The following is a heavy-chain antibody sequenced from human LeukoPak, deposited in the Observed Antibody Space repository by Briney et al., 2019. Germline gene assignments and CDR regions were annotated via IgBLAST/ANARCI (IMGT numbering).Heavy chain of an antibody. J-gene: IGHJ3*02. Sequence: NPGGSLRLSCGASGFTFSTYGMNWVRQAPGKGLEWVSSISDSSSYIYYADSVKGRFTISRDNAKNSLYLQMNSLRAEDTAVYYCARADSPDFWSGYYPFPDAFDIWGQGTMVTVSS. CDR3: ARADSPDFWSGYYPFPDAFDI. CDR1: GFTFSTYG. V-gene: IGHV3-21*01. D-gene: IGHD3-3*01. CDR2: ISDSSSYI.